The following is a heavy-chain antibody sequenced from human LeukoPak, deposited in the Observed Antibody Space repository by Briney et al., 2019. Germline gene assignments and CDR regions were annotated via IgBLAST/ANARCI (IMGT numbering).Heavy chain of an antibody. CDR1: GGSISSGSYY. CDR3: ARASGSGYSRYFDY. CDR2: IYTSGST. Sequence: SETLSLTCTVSGGSISSGSYYWSWIRQPAGKGLEWIGRIYTSGSTNYNPSLKSRVTISVDTSKNQFSLKLSSVTAADTAVYYCARASGSGYSRYFDYWGQGTLVTVSS. J-gene: IGHJ4*02. V-gene: IGHV4-61*02. D-gene: IGHD3-22*01.